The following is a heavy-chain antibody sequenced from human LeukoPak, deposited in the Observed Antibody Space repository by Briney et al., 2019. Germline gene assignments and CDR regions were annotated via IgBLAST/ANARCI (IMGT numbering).Heavy chain of an antibody. CDR2: ISSTSSTI. D-gene: IGHD4-17*01. V-gene: IGHV3-48*02. CDR3: ARSRTVDY. Sequence: GESLRLSCAASGFTFSSYTMNWVRQAPGKGLEWISQISSTSSTIYYADSVKGRFTISRDNAKNSLYLQMNSLRDEDTAVYYCARSRTVDYWGQGTLVTVSS. CDR1: GFTFSSYT. J-gene: IGHJ4*02.